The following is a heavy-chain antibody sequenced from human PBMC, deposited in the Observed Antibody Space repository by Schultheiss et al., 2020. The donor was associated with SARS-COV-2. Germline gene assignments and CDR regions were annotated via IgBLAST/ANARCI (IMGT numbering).Heavy chain of an antibody. V-gene: IGHV4-38-2*02. Sequence: ESLKISCAASGFTFSSYAMSWVRQAPGKGLEWIGSIYYSGSTYYNPSLKSRVTISVDTSKNQFSLKLSSVTAADTAVYYCARDSSGYYDYWGQGTLVTVSS. D-gene: IGHD3-22*01. J-gene: IGHJ4*02. CDR3: ARDSSGYYDY. CDR1: GFTFSSYA. CDR2: IYYSGST.